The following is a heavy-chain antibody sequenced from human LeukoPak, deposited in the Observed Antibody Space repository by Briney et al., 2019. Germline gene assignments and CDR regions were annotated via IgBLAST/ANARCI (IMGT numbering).Heavy chain of an antibody. CDR2: IYSGGTT. V-gene: IGHV3-53*01. CDR3: ARGRRDGYNLGY. D-gene: IGHD5-24*01. J-gene: IGHJ4*02. CDR1: GFNVTTNY. Sequence: PGGSLRLSCAASGFNVTTNYMTWVRQAPGKGLEWVSFIYSGGTTYYADSVKGRFTISRDISKNTLSLQMNTLRAEDTAVYYCARGRRDGYNLGYWGQGTLVTVSS.